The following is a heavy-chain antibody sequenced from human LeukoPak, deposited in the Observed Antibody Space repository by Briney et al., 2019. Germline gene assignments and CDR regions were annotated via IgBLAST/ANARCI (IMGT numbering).Heavy chain of an antibody. CDR3: ARQAAAGIY. Sequence: GESLKISCKGSGYRLTSYWIGWVRQMPGKGLEWMGIIYPGDSDTRYSPSFQGQATISADKSISTAYLQWRSLKASDSAMYYCARQAAAGIYWGQGTLVTVSS. V-gene: IGHV5-51*01. D-gene: IGHD2-2*01. CDR2: IYPGDSDT. CDR1: GYRLTSYW. J-gene: IGHJ4*02.